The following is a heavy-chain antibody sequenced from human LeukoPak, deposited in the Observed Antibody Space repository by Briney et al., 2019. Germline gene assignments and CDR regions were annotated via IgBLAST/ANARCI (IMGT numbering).Heavy chain of an antibody. Sequence: SETLSLTCAVYGGSFSGYYWSWIRQPPGKGLEWIGEINHSGSTNYNPSLESRVTISVDTSKNQFSLKLSSVTAADTAVYYCARWGRIAAAAPDYWGQGTLVTVSS. D-gene: IGHD6-13*01. CDR2: INHSGST. J-gene: IGHJ4*02. CDR3: ARWGRIAAAAPDY. CDR1: GGSFSGYY. V-gene: IGHV4-34*01.